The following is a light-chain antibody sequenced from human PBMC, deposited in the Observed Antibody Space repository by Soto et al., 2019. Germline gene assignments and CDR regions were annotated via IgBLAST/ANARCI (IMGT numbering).Light chain of an antibody. CDR1: SSDIGGYNY. Sequence: QSVLTQPASVSGSPGQSIAISCTGTSSDIGGYNYVSWYRHHPGNAPEVMIYDVSNRPSGVSARFSGSKSGNTASLTISGLQDEDEADYDCSAYTTSSTYVFGTGTKLTVL. V-gene: IGLV2-14*03. CDR3: SAYTTSSTYV. CDR2: DVS. J-gene: IGLJ1*01.